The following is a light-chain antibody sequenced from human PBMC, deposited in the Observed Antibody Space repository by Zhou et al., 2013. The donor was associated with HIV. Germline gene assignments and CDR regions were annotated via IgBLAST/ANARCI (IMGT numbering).Light chain of an antibody. CDR2: GAS. V-gene: IGKV3-15*01. CDR3: QQYNDWPFT. J-gene: IGKJ4*01. Sequence: EIVMTQSPATLSVSPGERATLSCRASQSVSSNLAWYQQKPGQAPRLFMYGASTRATGIPVRFSGSGSGTEFTLTISSMQSEDFAVYYCQQYNDWPFTFGEGTKVE. CDR1: QSVSSN.